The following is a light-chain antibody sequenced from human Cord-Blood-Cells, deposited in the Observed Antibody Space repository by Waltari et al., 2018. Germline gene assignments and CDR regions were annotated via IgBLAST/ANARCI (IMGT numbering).Light chain of an antibody. CDR2: AAS. Sequence: IQMTQSPSSLSASVADSVTITCRASQSISSYLNWDQQKPGKAPKLLIYAASSLQSGVPSRCSGSGSGTDFTLTISSRQPEDFATYYCQQSYRTLYTFGQGTKLEIK. J-gene: IGKJ2*01. CDR3: QQSYRTLYT. V-gene: IGKV1-39*01. CDR1: QSISSY.